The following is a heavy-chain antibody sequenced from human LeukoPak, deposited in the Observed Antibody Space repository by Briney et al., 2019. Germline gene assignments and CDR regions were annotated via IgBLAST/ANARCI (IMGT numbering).Heavy chain of an antibody. CDR1: GFPFSHYA. V-gene: IGHV3-30-3*01. CDR3: ARELPPPYYHFWSGDYFDY. J-gene: IGHJ4*02. D-gene: IGHD3-3*01. CDR2: ISYDGSTK. Sequence: GGSLRLLCAASGFPFSHYALHWVRQAPGKGLEWVAVISYDGSTKYYADSVKGRFTISRDNAKNSLYLQMNSLRSEDTAAYYCARELPPPYYHFWSGDYFDYWGQGTLVTVSS.